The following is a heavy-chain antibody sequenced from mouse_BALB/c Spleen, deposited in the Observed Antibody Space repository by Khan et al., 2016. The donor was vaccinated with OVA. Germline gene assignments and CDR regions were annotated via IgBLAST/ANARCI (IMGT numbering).Heavy chain of an antibody. CDR1: GYTFTDYS. CDR3: AWAGYGSFAY. CDR2: IFPNTGDT. D-gene: IGHD1-2*01. J-gene: IGHJ3*01. Sequence: EVQLQESGPEVVKPGASVKMSCRASGYTFTDYSLDWVQQSHGKSLEWIGYIFPNTGDTVYNQKFKTKATLTVNISSSTAHMVLRSLPSAESAVYYWAWAGYGSFAYWGQGTLVTVSA. V-gene: IGHV1S29*02.